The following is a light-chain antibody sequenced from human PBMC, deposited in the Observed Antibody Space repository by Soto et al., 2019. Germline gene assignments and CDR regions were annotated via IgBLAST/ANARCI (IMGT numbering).Light chain of an antibody. Sequence: QSVLTQPPSASGSPGQSVTISCTGTSNNVGAYNFVSWYQQHPGKAPKLMIYEVSKRPSGVPDRFSGSKSANTASLTVSGLQAEDEADYYCSSYAGNDNYVFGTGTKLTVL. V-gene: IGLV2-8*01. CDR1: SNNVGAYNF. CDR2: EVS. CDR3: SSYAGNDNYV. J-gene: IGLJ1*01.